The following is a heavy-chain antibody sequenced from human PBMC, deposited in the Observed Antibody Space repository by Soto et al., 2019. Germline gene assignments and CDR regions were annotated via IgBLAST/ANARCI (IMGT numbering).Heavy chain of an antibody. Sequence: PGGSLRLSFAASGFTFINNAMNWVRQAPGKGLEWVSGISGTGYGTYYADSVKGRFTISRDSSNNTLYLQMNSLRGEDTAIYYCAKARQAQSHYYYGMDVWGQGTPVTVSS. CDR3: AKARQAQSHYYYGMDV. D-gene: IGHD6-19*01. CDR1: GFTFINNA. CDR2: ISGTGYGT. V-gene: IGHV3-23*01. J-gene: IGHJ6*02.